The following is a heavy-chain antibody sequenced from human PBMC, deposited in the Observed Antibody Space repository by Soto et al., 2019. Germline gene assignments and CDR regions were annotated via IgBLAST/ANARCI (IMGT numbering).Heavy chain of an antibody. CDR3: ARGANHYDILNGYFQDYYYYGMDV. D-gene: IGHD3-9*01. J-gene: IGHJ6*02. CDR1: GGTFSSYA. V-gene: IGHV1-69*13. CDR2: IIPIFGTA. Sequence: SVKVYCKASGGTFSSYAISWVRQDQGQGLEWMGGIIPIFGTANYAQKFQGRVTITADESTSTAYMELSSLRSEDTAVYYCARGANHYDILNGYFQDYYYYGMDVWGQGTTVTVSS.